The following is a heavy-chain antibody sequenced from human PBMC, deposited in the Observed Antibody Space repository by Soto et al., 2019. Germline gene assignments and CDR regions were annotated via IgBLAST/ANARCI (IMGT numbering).Heavy chain of an antibody. CDR1: GFTFDDYA. D-gene: IGHD3-22*01. V-gene: IGHV3-9*01. J-gene: IGHJ3*02. Sequence: EVQLVESGGGLVQPGRSLRLSCAASGFTFDDYAMHWVRQAPGKGLEGVSGISWNSGSIGYADSVKGRFTISRDNAKTSLYLQMNSLRAEDTALYYCAKAQNYYDSSGYHGDAFDIWGQGTMVTVSS. CDR2: ISWNSGSI. CDR3: AKAQNYYDSSGYHGDAFDI.